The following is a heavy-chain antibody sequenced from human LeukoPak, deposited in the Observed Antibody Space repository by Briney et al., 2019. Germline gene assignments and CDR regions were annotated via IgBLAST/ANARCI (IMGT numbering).Heavy chain of an antibody. J-gene: IGHJ6*03. CDR1: GGSIRSYY. Sequence: PSETLSLTCTVSGGSIRSYYWSWFRQPPGKGLEWIAYISNTGSTKYNPSLGSRVTISVDTYKNQFSLKLSSVTAADTAVYYCARGRGSGSYYYYYYYVDVWGKGTTVTVSS. CDR2: ISNTGST. V-gene: IGHV4-59*01. D-gene: IGHD3-10*01. CDR3: ARGRGSGSYYYYYYYVDV.